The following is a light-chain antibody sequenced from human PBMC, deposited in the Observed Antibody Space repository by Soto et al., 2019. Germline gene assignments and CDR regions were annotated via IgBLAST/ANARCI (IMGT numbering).Light chain of an antibody. Sequence: EIVLTQSPGTLSLSPGERATLSCRASQSVSSSYLAWYQHKPGQAPRLLIYGASSRATGIPDRFSGSGSGTDFTLTLSRLEPEDFAVYYCQQYDSSPLTFGGGTKVEIK. V-gene: IGKV3-20*01. J-gene: IGKJ4*01. CDR1: QSVSSSY. CDR2: GAS. CDR3: QQYDSSPLT.